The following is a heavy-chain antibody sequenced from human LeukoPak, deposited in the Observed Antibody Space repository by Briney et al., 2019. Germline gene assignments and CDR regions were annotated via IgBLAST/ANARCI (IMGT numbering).Heavy chain of an antibody. CDR2: VYRDGRT. CDR3: ARDFLWSRGFY. J-gene: IGHJ4*02. Sequence: GGSLRLSCAASVLRPRRHYMITGPQAPGKGLKCVSVVYRDGRTYYAVSVKCRFTISRDNSKNTLYLEMISLRHEDRYVYFCARDFLWSRGFYWGRGTLVTLSS. CDR1: VLRPRRHY. V-gene: IGHV3-53*01. D-gene: IGHD3-22*01.